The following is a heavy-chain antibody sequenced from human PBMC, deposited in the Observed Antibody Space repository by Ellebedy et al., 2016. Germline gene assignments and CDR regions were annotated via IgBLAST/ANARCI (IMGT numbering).Heavy chain of an antibody. J-gene: IGHJ5*02. Sequence: GGSLRLSCAASGFTFSSYAMSWVRQAPGKGLEWVSAISGSGGSTYYADSVKGRFTISRDNSKNTLYLQMNSLRAEDTAVYNCARDRDLYYGSGSYLSWFDPWGQGTLVTVSS. V-gene: IGHV3-23*01. D-gene: IGHD3-10*01. CDR3: ARDRDLYYGSGSYLSWFDP. CDR1: GFTFSSYA. CDR2: ISGSGGST.